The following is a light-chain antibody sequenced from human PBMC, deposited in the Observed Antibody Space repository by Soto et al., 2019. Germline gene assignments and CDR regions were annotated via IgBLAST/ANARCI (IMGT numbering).Light chain of an antibody. V-gene: IGKV3-20*01. J-gene: IGKJ1*01. Sequence: DIVLTQSPGTLSLSPWERATLSCRASQSVSSNYLAWYQQKPGQAPRLLIYGASSRATGIPDRFSGSGSGTDFTLTISRLEPEDFAVYYCQQYGSSPRTFGQGTKVDIK. CDR3: QQYGSSPRT. CDR1: QSVSSNY. CDR2: GAS.